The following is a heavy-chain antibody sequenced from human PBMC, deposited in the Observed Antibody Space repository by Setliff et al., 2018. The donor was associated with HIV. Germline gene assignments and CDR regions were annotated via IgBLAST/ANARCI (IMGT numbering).Heavy chain of an antibody. CDR2: INYNNGDT. Sequence: ASVKVSCKTSGYIFSGYYLHWLRRAPGQGLEWMGWINYNNGDTQYADGFQGRVTMTRDTSTSTVYVDLNRLTSDDTAVYYCALANIVSTARWNHWGRGTLITVSS. V-gene: IGHV1-2*02. CDR1: GYIFSGYY. CDR3: ALANIVSTARWNH. D-gene: IGHD3-16*02. J-gene: IGHJ5*02.